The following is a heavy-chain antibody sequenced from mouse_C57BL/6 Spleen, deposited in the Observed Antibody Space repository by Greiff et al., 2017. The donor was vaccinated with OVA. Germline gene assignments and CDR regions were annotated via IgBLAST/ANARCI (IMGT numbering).Heavy chain of an antibody. CDR1: GYTFTSYW. Sequence: QVQLKQPGAELVRPGSSVKLSCKASGYTFTSYWMDWVKQRPGQGLEWIGNIYPSDSETHYNQKFKDKATLTVDKSSSTAYMQLSSLTSEDSAVYYCARDGYGRFAYWGQGTLVTVSA. V-gene: IGHV1-61*01. D-gene: IGHD2-2*01. CDR2: IYPSDSET. CDR3: ARDGYGRFAY. J-gene: IGHJ3*01.